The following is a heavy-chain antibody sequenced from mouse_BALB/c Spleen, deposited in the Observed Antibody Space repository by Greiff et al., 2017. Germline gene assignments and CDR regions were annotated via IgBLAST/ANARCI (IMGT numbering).Heavy chain of an antibody. CDR1: GFNIKDTY. Sequence: EVKLVESGAELVKPGASVKLSCTASGFNIKDTYMHWVKQRPEQGLEWIGRIDPANGNTKYDPKFQGKATITADTSSNTAYLQLSSLTSEDTAVYYCARHGNFYAMDYWGQGTSVTVSS. J-gene: IGHJ4*01. CDR2: IDPANGNT. V-gene: IGHV14-3*02. CDR3: ARHGNFYAMDY. D-gene: IGHD2-1*01.